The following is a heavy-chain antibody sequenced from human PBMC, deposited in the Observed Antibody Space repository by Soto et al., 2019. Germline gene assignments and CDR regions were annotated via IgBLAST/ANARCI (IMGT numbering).Heavy chain of an antibody. CDR3: ARDDAYYDILNAFYFDY. V-gene: IGHV3-23*01. CDR1: GFTFSIYA. CDR2: ISGSGGST. D-gene: IGHD3-9*01. Sequence: EVQFLESGGGLVQPGGSLRLSCAAYGFTFSIYAMSWVRRAPGKGLEWVSSISGSGGSTYYADSVKGRFTISRDNSKNTLYLEMNSLRAEDTAVYYCARDDAYYDILNAFYFDYWGQGTLVAVSS. J-gene: IGHJ4*02.